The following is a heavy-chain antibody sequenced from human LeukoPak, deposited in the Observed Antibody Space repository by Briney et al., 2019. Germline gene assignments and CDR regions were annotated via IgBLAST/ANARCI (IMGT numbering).Heavy chain of an antibody. CDR2: ISSSSSTI. CDR3: ARWVEAAFDI. J-gene: IGHJ3*02. V-gene: IGHV3-48*03. Sequence: PGGSLRLSCAASGFTFSSYEMNWVRQAPGKGLEWVSYISSSSSTIYYADSVKGRFTISRDNAKNSLYLQMNSLRAEDTAVYYCARWVEAAFDIWGQGTMVTVSS. CDR1: GFTFSSYE.